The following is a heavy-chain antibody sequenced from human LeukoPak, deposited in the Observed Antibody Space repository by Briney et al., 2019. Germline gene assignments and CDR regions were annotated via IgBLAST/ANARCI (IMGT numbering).Heavy chain of an antibody. CDR3: ARVPNYYDSSGSHTCYFDY. D-gene: IGHD3-22*01. J-gene: IGHJ4*02. V-gene: IGHV1-18*01. CDR1: GYTFTSYG. Sequence: ASVKVSCKASGYTFTSYGISWVRQAPGQGLEWMGWISAYNGNTNYAQNLQGRVTMITDTSTSTAYMELRSLRSDDTAVYYCARVPNYYDSSGSHTCYFDYWGQGTLVTVSS. CDR2: ISAYNGNT.